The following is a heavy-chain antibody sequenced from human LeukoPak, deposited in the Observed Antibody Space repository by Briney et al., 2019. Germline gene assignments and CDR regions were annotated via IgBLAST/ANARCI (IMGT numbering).Heavy chain of an antibody. CDR1: GFTFSSYS. CDR2: ISSSSSYI. J-gene: IGHJ4*02. CDR3: ARMLRSGTYYFDS. D-gene: IGHD1-1*01. V-gene: IGHV3-21*01. Sequence: GGSLRLSCAASGFTFSSYSMNWVRQAPGKGLEWVSSISSSSSYIYYADSVKGRFTTSRDNAKNSLYLQMNSLRAEDTAVYFCARMLRSGTYYFDSWGQGTLVTVSS.